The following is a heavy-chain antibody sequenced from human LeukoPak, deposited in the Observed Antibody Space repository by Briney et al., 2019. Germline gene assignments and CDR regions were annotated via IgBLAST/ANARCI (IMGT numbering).Heavy chain of an antibody. CDR3: ASPGNYDYGDYVPLDY. CDR2: ISSSSSTI. V-gene: IGHV3-48*02. CDR1: GFTFSSYS. Sequence: GGSLRLSCAASGFTFSSYSMNWVRQAPGKGLEWVSYISSSSSTIYYADSVKGRFTISRENAKNSLYLQMNSLRDEDTAVYYCASPGNYDYGDYVPLDYWGQGTLVTVSS. J-gene: IGHJ4*02. D-gene: IGHD4-17*01.